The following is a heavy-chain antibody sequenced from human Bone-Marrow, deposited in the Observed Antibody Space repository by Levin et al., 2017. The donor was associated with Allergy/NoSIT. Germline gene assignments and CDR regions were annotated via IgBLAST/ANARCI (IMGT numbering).Heavy chain of an antibody. V-gene: IGHV3-7*01. CDR2: IKHDVSEK. CDR1: TFTFSNYW. Sequence: GESLKISCAGSTFTFSNYWMSWVRQAPGKGLEWVANIKHDVSEKYYVDSVKGRFTISRDNAKNSLYLQMNSLRAEDTAVYYCARGQPLANWGQGILVTISS. CDR3: ARGQPLAN. J-gene: IGHJ4*02. D-gene: IGHD6-13*01.